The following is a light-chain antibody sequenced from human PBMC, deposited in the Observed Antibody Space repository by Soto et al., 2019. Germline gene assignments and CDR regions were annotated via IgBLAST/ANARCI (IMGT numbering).Light chain of an antibody. J-gene: IGKJ4*01. CDR1: QGIAKX. Sequence: DTQMTQSPSSLSASVGERVTITCQASQGIAKXXXWYQQKPGKAPKLLIYHASNLQTGVPSRFSGSGSGTDFTFTISSLQPEDIATYYCQQSDNLPLTFGGGTKVEI. CDR2: HAS. V-gene: IGKV1-33*01. CDR3: QQSDNLPLT.